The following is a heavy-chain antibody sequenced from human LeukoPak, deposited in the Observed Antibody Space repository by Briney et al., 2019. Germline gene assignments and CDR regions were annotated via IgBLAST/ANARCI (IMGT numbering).Heavy chain of an antibody. D-gene: IGHD3-10*01. CDR1: GGSISSGGYY. Sequence: SQTLSLTCTVSGGSISSGGYYWSWIRQHPGKGLEWIGYIYYSGSTYYNPSLRSRVTISVDTSKNQFSLKLSSVTAADTAVYYCARDSVQGARFGWFDPWGQGTLVTVSS. J-gene: IGHJ5*02. CDR3: ARDSVQGARFGWFDP. CDR2: IYYSGST. V-gene: IGHV4-31*03.